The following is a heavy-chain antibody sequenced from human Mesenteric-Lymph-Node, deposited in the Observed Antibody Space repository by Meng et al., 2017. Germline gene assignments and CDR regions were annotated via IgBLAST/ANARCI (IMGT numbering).Heavy chain of an antibody. D-gene: IGHD3-16*01. V-gene: IGHV4-61*08. CDR1: GGSISSGGYY. CDR3: ARAALGDYVWGSYAAFDI. J-gene: IGHJ3*02. Sequence: SETLSLTCTVSGGSISSGGYYWSWIRQHPGKGLEWIGYIYYSVSTNYNPSLKSRVTISVDTSKNQFSLKLSSVTAADTAVYYCARAALGDYVWGSYAAFDIWGQGTMVTVSS. CDR2: IYYSVST.